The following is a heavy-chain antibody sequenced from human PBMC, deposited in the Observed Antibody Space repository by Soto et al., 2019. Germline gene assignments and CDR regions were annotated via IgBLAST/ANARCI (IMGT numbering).Heavy chain of an antibody. J-gene: IGHJ6*03. Sequence: ASVKVSCKASGYTFTSYDSNCVRQATGQGLEWMGWMNPNSGNTGYAQKFQGRVTTTRNTSISTAYMELSSLRSEDTAVYYCARGAYSSSWLTNYYRNYYLDVWGKGTTVTVSS. D-gene: IGHD6-13*01. CDR1: GYTFTSYD. CDR2: MNPNSGNT. V-gene: IGHV1-8*01. CDR3: ARGAYSSSWLTNYYRNYYLDV.